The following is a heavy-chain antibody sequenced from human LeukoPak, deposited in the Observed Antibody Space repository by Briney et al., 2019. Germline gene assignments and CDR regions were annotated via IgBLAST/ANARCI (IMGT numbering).Heavy chain of an antibody. Sequence: SETLSLTCTVSGGSISSSSYYWGWIRQPPGKGLEWIGYIYYSGSTNYNPSLKSRVTISVDTSKNQFSLKLSSVTAADTAVYYCARTVWRSSVPSLDYWGQGTLVTVSS. J-gene: IGHJ4*02. CDR3: ARTVWRSSVPSLDY. CDR2: IYYSGST. D-gene: IGHD1-26*01. CDR1: GGSISSSSYY. V-gene: IGHV4-61*05.